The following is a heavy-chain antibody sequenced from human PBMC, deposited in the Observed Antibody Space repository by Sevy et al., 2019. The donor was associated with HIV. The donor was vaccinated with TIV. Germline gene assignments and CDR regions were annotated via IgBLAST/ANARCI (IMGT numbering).Heavy chain of an antibody. CDR3: AKDLVSMASRQGYFDY. V-gene: IGHV3-23*01. CDR2: ISGTGLST. CDR1: GFTFSNYA. J-gene: IGHJ4*02. Sequence: GSLRLSCAASGFTFSNYAMNCVRQAPGKGLEWVSTISGTGLSTYYADSVKGRFTISRDNSKNTLYQQMNTLRAEDTAFYFCAKDLVSMASRQGYFDYWGQGTLVNVSS.